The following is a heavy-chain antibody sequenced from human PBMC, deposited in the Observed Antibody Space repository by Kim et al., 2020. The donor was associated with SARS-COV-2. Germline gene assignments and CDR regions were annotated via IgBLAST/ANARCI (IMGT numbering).Heavy chain of an antibody. CDR1: GFTFSSYA. Sequence: GGSLRLSCAASGFTFSSYAMHWVRQAPGKGLEWVAVISYDGSNKYYADSVKGRFTISRDNSKNTLYLQMNSLRAEDTAVYYCARAYSVVVPAAMPSGDYGDYVRSEHFDYWGQGTLVTVSS. J-gene: IGHJ4*02. CDR2: ISYDGSNK. CDR3: ARAYSVVVPAAMPSGDYGDYVRSEHFDY. D-gene: IGHD2-2*01. V-gene: IGHV3-30*04.